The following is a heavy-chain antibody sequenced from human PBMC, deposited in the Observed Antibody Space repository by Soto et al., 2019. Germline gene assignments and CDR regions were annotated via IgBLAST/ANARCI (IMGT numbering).Heavy chain of an antibody. J-gene: IGHJ4*02. V-gene: IGHV4-39*01. D-gene: IGHD1-1*01. CDR2: IKYSGTT. Sequence: SETLSLTCTVSGGSISSSRCHWGWIRQPPGKGLEWIASIKYSGTTFYNPSLKSRVTLSVDTSKNQFALKLSSVTAAETAVYYCARRYGRAFDYWGQGTLVTVSS. CDR1: GGSISSSRCH. CDR3: ARRYGRAFDY.